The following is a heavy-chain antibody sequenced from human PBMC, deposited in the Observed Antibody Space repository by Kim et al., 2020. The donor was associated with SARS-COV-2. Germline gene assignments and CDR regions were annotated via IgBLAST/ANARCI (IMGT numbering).Heavy chain of an antibody. CDR3: ASRVAVAGHFDY. Sequence: GGSLRLSCAASGFTFSSYGMHWVRQAPGKGLEWVAVISYDGSNKYYADSVKGRFTISRDNSKNTLYLQMNSLRAEDTAVYYCASRVAVAGHFDYWGQGTLVTVSS. J-gene: IGHJ4*02. V-gene: IGHV3-30*03. CDR1: GFTFSSYG. D-gene: IGHD6-19*01. CDR2: ISYDGSNK.